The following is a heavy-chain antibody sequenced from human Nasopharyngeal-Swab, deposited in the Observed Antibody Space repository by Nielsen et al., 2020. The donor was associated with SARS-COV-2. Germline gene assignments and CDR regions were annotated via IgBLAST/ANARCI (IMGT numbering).Heavy chain of an antibody. V-gene: IGHV4-39*01. Sequence: GSLRLSCSVSGDSISSTGYHWGWIRQSPGKVLEWIGNIYFTGKTYYSSSLTSRVTLSVDTPNNQFSLRLRSVTAADVAVYYCARSFCSTTSCYIGDYWGQGTLVTVSS. CDR1: GDSISSTGYH. D-gene: IGHD2-2*01. J-gene: IGHJ4*02. CDR3: ARSFCSTTSCYIGDY. CDR2: IYFTGKT.